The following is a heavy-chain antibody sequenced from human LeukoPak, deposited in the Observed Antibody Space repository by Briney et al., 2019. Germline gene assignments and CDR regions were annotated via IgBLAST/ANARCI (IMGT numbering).Heavy chain of an antibody. CDR2: INPSGGST. CDR3: ARFYGSGSFWFDP. D-gene: IGHD3-10*01. J-gene: IGHJ5*02. Sequence: ASVKVSCKASGGTFSSYAISWVRQAPGQGLEWMGIINPSGGSTSYAQKFQGRVTMTRDTSTSTVYMELSSLRSEDTAVYYCARFYGSGSFWFDPWGQGTLVTVSS. CDR1: GGTFSSYA. V-gene: IGHV1-46*01.